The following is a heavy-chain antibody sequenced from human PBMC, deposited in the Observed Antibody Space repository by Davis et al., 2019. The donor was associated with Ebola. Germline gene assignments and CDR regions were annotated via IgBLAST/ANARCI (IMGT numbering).Heavy chain of an antibody. CDR1: AFTSSIYS. V-gene: IGHV3-7*01. J-gene: IGHJ4*02. CDR3: AREVFRGGWYSDY. Sequence: AESLSLSCPASAFTSSIYSMSWVRQPPGNVLEWVANTKQVGSEKYYVASVKGRSTIPRDNAKNSLYLQMNSMRAEDTAVYYCAREVFRGGWYSDYWGEGTLVTVSS. D-gene: IGHD6-19*01. CDR2: TKQVGSEK.